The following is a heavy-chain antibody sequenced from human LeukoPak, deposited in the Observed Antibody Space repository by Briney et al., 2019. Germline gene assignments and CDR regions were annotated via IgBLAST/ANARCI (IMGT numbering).Heavy chain of an antibody. J-gene: IGHJ4*02. CDR1: GFTFSSYA. CDR3: AKDPRDDSSGYYYFGYFDY. D-gene: IGHD3-22*01. V-gene: IGHV3-23*01. CDR2: ISGRGGST. Sequence: GGSLRLSCAASGFTFSSYAMSWVRQAAGKGLEWVSTISGRGGSTYYADFVKGRLTISRDNSKHTLYLQMNSVRAEDTAVYYCAKDPRDDSSGYYYFGYFDYGGQGTLVTVSS.